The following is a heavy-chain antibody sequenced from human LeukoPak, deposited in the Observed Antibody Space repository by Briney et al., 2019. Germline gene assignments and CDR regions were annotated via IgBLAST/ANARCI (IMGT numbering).Heavy chain of an antibody. J-gene: IGHJ4*02. CDR2: INGDSSYI. CDR1: GFAFSSSA. D-gene: IGHD2-15*01. Sequence: PGWSLTLSCVASGFAFSSSAMEWVRQAAGKGLEWVSSINGDSSYIYYADSVKGRFTISRDNTRNSLSLQMNSLRAEDTAVYYCARLYCSGASCYGKHYFAFWGQGALVTVAS. CDR3: ARLYCSGASCYGKHYFAF. V-gene: IGHV3-21*01.